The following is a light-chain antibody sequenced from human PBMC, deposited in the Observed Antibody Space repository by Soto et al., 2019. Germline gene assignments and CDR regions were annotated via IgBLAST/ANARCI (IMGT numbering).Light chain of an antibody. CDR3: KQYDSYSWT. CDR1: QSIRRW. V-gene: IGKV1-5*01. CDR2: DAS. J-gene: IGKJ1*01. Sequence: DIQMTQSPSTLSASVGDRVTITCRASQSIRRWLAWYQQKPGKAPKPLIYDASNLQSGVPSRFSGSASGTESPLTIGALQPDDFATYYCKQYDSYSWTFGQGTKVEIK.